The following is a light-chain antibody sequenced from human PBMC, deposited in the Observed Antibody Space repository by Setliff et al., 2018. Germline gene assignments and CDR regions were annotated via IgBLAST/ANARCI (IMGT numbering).Light chain of an antibody. V-gene: IGLV2-14*01. CDR1: SSDVGGYNY. Sequence: QSVLTQPASVSGSPGQSITISCTGTSSDVGGYNYVSWYQQHPGKAPKLMISDVSKRPSGVSNRFSGSKSGNTASLTISGLQAEDEADYYCSSYTSSSTDVFGTGTKGTVL. J-gene: IGLJ1*01. CDR3: SSYTSSSTDV. CDR2: DVS.